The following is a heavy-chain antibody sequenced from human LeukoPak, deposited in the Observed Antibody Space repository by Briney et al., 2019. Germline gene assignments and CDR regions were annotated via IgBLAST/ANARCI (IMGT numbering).Heavy chain of an antibody. D-gene: IGHD3-3*01. V-gene: IGHV3-21*01. CDR2: ISSSSSYI. J-gene: IGHJ4*02. CDR1: GFTFSSYS. CDR3: ARDRAPCYDFWSGYSLNDY. Sequence: PGGSLRLSCAASGFTFSSYSMNWVRQAPGKGLEWVSSISSSSSYIYYADSVKGRFTISRDNAKNSLYLQMNSLRAEDTAVYYCARDRAPCYDFWSGYSLNDYWGQGTLVTVSS.